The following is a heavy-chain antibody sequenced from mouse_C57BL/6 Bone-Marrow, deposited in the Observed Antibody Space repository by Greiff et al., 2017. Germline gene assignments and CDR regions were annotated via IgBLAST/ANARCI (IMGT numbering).Heavy chain of an antibody. Sequence: QVQLQQPGTELVKPGASVKLSCKASGYTFTSYWMHWVKQRPGQGLEWIGNINPSNGGTNYNEKFKSKATLTVDKSSSTAYMQLSSLTSEDSAVYYCVRSFITTVVPYYYAMDYWGQGTSVTVSS. J-gene: IGHJ4*01. CDR1: GYTFTSYW. CDR3: VRSFITTVVPYYYAMDY. CDR2: INPSNGGT. V-gene: IGHV1-53*01. D-gene: IGHD1-1*01.